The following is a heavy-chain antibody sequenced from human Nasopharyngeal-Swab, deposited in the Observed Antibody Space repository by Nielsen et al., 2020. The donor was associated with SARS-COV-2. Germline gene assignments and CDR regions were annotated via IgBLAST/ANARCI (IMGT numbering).Heavy chain of an antibody. J-gene: IGHJ6*02. CDR3: ARGRSDIVVVPAAHPYYYYGMDV. Sequence: AAVKVSCKASGYTFTSYGISWVRQAPGRGLEWMGWISAYNGNTNYAQKLQGSVTMATDTSTSTAYMELRSLRSDDTAVYYCARGRSDIVVVPAAHPYYYYGMDVWGQGTTVTVSS. CDR1: GYTFTSYG. D-gene: IGHD2-2*01. CDR2: ISAYNGNT. V-gene: IGHV1-18*04.